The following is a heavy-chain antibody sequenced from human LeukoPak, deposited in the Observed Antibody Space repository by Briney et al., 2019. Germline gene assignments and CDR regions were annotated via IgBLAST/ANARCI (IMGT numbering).Heavy chain of an antibody. CDR3: ARGGPSRGTGFYYFDY. V-gene: IGHV1-2*02. CDR2: INANTGGT. Sequence: ASVRVSCKASEYIFTGYYVHWVRQAPGQGLEWMGWINANTGGTNYAQKFQGRVAMTRDTSIGTAYMELSGPKSDDTAVYYCARGGPSRGTGFYYFDYWGQGTLVTVSS. J-gene: IGHJ4*02. D-gene: IGHD7-27*01. CDR1: EYIFTGYY.